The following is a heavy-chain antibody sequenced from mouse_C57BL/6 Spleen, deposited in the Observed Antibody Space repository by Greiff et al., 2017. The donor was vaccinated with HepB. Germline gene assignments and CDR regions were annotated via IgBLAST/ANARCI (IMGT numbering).Heavy chain of an antibody. CDR1: GFSLTSYG. D-gene: IGHD2-5*01. CDR2: IWSGGST. J-gene: IGHJ4*01. CDR3: AREVNYSNYVDYAMDY. Sequence: VMLVESGPGLVQPSQSLSITCTVSGFSLTSYGVHWVRQSPGKGLEWLGVIWSGGSTDYNAAFISRLSISKDNSKSQVFFKMNSLQADDTAIYYCAREVNYSNYVDYAMDYWGQGTSVTVSS. V-gene: IGHV2-2*01.